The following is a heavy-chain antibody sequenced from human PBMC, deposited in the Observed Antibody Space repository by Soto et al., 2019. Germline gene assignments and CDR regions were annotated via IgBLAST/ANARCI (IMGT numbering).Heavy chain of an antibody. CDR1: GFTFSSYS. CDR3: ARFMYSSTVTPYYYYYGMDV. CDR2: ISSSSSYI. D-gene: IGHD4-17*01. V-gene: IGHV3-21*01. Sequence: EVQLVESGGGLVKPGGSLRLSCAASGFTFSSYSMNWVRQAPGKGLEWVSSISSSSSYIYYADSVKGRFTISRDNAKNSLYLQMNSLRAEDTAVYYCARFMYSSTVTPYYYYYGMDVWGQGTTVTVSS. J-gene: IGHJ6*02.